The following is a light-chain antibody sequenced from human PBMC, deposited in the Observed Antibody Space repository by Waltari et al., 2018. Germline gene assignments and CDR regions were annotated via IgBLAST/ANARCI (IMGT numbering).Light chain of an antibody. Sequence: AIRITQSPSSLSASTGDRVTILCRASQGISSYLAWYQQKPGKAPKLLIYAASTLQSGVPSRFSGSGSGTDFTLTISCLQSEDFATYYCQQYYSYPLTFGGGTKVEIK. V-gene: IGKV1-8*01. CDR1: QGISSY. CDR2: AAS. CDR3: QQYYSYPLT. J-gene: IGKJ4*01.